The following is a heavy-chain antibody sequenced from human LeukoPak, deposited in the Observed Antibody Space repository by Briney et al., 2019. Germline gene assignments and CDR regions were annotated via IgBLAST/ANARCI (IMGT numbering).Heavy chain of an antibody. J-gene: IGHJ4*02. CDR2: IYYSGST. V-gene: IGHV4-39*07. Sequence: PSETLSLACTVSGDFISSTSYYWGWIRQPPGKGLEWIGSIYYSGSTYYNPSLKSRVTISLDTSKNQFSLNLNSVTAADTAVYYCARGGTVWNFDYWGQGTLVTVSS. D-gene: IGHD1-1*01. CDR3: ARGGTVWNFDY. CDR1: GDFISSTSYY.